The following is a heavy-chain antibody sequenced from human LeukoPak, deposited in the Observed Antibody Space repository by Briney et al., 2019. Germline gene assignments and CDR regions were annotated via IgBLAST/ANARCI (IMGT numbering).Heavy chain of an antibody. D-gene: IGHD3-22*01. CDR1: GYTFTSYD. Sequence: ASVKVSCKASGYTFTSYDINWVRQATGQGLEWMGWMNPNSGNTAYAQKFQGRVTITRNTSISTAYMELSSLRSEDTAIYYCAREDYYDSGSSDYWGQGTLVAVSS. CDR2: MNPNSGNT. J-gene: IGHJ4*02. V-gene: IGHV1-8*03. CDR3: AREDYYDSGSSDY.